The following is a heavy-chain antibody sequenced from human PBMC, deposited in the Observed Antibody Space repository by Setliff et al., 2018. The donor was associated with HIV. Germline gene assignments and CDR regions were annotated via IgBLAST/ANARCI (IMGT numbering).Heavy chain of an antibody. V-gene: IGHV3-33*01. D-gene: IGHD3-3*01. CDR2: IWYDGSNK. J-gene: IGHJ6*02. Sequence: GESLKISCAASGFTFSSYGMHWVRQAPGKGLEWVAVIWYDGSNKHYADSVKGRFTISRDNSKNTVYLQMNSLRAEDTAVYYRARVPYFSFWSGYFDIYGMDVWGQGTAVTVSS. CDR3: ARVPYFSFWSGYFDIYGMDV. CDR1: GFTFSSYG.